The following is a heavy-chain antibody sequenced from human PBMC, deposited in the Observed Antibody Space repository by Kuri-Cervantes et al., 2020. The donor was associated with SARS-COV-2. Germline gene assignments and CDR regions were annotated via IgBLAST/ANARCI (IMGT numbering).Heavy chain of an antibody. V-gene: IGHV1-18*01. Sequence: PCKASGYTFTSYGISWVRQAPGQGLEWMGWISAYNGNTNYAQKLQGRVTMTTDTSTSTAYMELRSLRSDDTAVYYCARNYYDSSGYYRVVDYWGQGTLVTVSS. D-gene: IGHD3-22*01. CDR3: ARNYYDSSGYYRVVDY. CDR2: ISAYNGNT. CDR1: GYTFTSYG. J-gene: IGHJ4*02.